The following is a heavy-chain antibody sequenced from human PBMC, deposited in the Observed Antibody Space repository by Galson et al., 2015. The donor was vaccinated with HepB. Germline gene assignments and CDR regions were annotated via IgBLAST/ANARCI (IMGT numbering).Heavy chain of an antibody. D-gene: IGHD3/OR15-3a*01. Sequence: SLRLSCAASGFTFSDSTMHWVRQPSGKGLEWVGHIRSKANNYATAYSASVKGRFTISRDNSKNTVYLQMSRLRVEDTAIYFCANERGTSWTACLQRWGQGILVTVSS. CDR1: GFTFSDST. CDR2: IRSKANNYAT. J-gene: IGHJ1*01. CDR3: ANERGTSWTACLQR. V-gene: IGHV3-73*01.